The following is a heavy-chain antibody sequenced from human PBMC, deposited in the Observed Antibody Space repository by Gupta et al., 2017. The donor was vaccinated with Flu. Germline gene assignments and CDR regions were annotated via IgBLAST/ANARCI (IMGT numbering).Heavy chain of an antibody. CDR2: IIPVFDTT. CDR1: GGTFSSYA. Sequence: QVRLVQSGAEVKRPGSSVRVSCKASGGTFSSYAISWVRQAPGQGLEWMGGIIPVFDTTDYAQKFQGRLTITADESSGTAYMQLYRLRSDDTAXYXCARDWXRIRKTLSGLAEAYGMDVWGQGTRVIVSS. J-gene: IGHJ6*02. V-gene: IGHV1-69*01. CDR3: ARDWXRIRKTLSGLAEAYGMDV. D-gene: IGHD1-20*01.